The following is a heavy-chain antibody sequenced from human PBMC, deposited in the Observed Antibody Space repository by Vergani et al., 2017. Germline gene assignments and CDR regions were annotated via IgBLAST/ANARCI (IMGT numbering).Heavy chain of an antibody. CDR2: IYYSGST. CDR1: GGSISSYY. Sequence: QVQLQESGPGLVKPSETLSLTCTVSGGSISSYYWSWIRQPPGNGLEWIGYIYYSGSTNYNPSLKSRVTISVDTSKNQFSLKLSSVTAADTAVYYCARDKENDYVWGSYRYFDPWGQGTLVTVSS. CDR3: ARDKENDYVWGSYRYFDP. J-gene: IGHJ5*02. D-gene: IGHD3-16*02. V-gene: IGHV4-59*01.